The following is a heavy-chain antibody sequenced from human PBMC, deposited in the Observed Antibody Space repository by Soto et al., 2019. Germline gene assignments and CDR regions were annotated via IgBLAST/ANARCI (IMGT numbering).Heavy chain of an antibody. J-gene: IGHJ4*02. V-gene: IGHV3-9*01. CDR3: AKYIAVAASDY. CDR2: ISWNSGNI. CDR1: GFTFGDYA. D-gene: IGHD6-19*01. Sequence: EVQLVESGGGLVQPGRSLRLSCAASGFTFGDYAMHWVRQAPGKGLEWVSYISWNSGNIGYADSVKGRFTISRDNTKNPLYLQMNSLKTEDTALYYCAKYIAVAASDYWGPGTLVTVSS.